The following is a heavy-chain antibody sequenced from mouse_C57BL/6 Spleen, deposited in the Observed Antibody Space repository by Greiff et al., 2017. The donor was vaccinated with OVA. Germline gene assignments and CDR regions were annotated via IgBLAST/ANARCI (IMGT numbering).Heavy chain of an antibody. Sequence: EVKLVESVAELVRPGASVKLSCTASGFNIKNTYMHWVKQRPEQGLEWIGRIDPANGITKYAPKFQGKATITADTSSNTAYLQLSSLTSEDTAIYYGARYGSSYVAWFAYWGQGTLVTVSA. CDR3: ARYGSSYVAWFAY. CDR1: GFNIKNTY. CDR2: IDPANGIT. J-gene: IGHJ3*01. D-gene: IGHD1-1*01. V-gene: IGHV14-3*01.